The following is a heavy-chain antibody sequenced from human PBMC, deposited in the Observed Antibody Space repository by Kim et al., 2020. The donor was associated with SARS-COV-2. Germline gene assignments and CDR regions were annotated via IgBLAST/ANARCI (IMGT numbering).Heavy chain of an antibody. J-gene: IGHJ4*02. V-gene: IGHV4-39*01. D-gene: IGHD6-13*01. CDR2: IYYSGSM. Sequence: SETLSLTCTVSGGSIRSSTYYWGWIRQPPGKGLEWIGSIYYSGSMYYNPSLKSRVTISVDTSKNQFSLRLSSVTAADTAIYYCARYSLSPDRGGSRWSVYWGQGTLVTVSS. CDR1: GGSIRSSTYY. CDR3: ARYSLSPDRGGSRWSVY.